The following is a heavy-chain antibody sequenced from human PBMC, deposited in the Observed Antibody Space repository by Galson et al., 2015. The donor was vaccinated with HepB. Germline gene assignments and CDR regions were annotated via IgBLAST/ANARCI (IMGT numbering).Heavy chain of an antibody. V-gene: IGHV1-69*04. J-gene: IGHJ4*02. CDR3: ARVTRRSGSRRGYSGYDSVNFDY. D-gene: IGHD5-12*01. CDR1: GGTFRSYA. Sequence: SLKVSSKASGGTFRSYAISWVRQAPGQGLESMGRIIPILGIANYAQKFQGRVTITADKSTTTAYMELSSLRSEDTAVYYCARVTRRSGSRRGYSGYDSVNFDYWGQGTLVTVSS. CDR2: IIPILGIA.